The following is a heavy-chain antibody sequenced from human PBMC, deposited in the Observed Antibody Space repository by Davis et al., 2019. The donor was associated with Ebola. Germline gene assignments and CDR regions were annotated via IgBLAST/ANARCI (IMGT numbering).Heavy chain of an antibody. V-gene: IGHV3-23*01. CDR2: ISGGGGVT. Sequence: GGSLRLSCAASGFTFSTCAMSWVRQAPGKGLEWVSGISGGGGVTIYADSVKGRFTVSRDNSKNTLYLQMSSLTAEDTAVYYCATRPSGSRHFDCWGQGTLVTVSS. D-gene: IGHD1-26*01. J-gene: IGHJ4*02. CDR1: GFTFSTCA. CDR3: ATRPSGSRHFDC.